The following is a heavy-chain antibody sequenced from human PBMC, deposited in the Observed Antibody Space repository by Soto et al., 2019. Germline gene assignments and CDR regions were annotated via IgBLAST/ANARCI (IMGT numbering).Heavy chain of an antibody. J-gene: IGHJ4*02. CDR2: IKQDGSEK. D-gene: IGHD4-17*01. V-gene: IGHV3-7*01. Sequence: GGSLRLSCAASGFTFSSYWMSWVRQAPGKGLEWVANIKQDGSEKYYVDSVKGRFTISRDNAKNSLYLQMNSLRAEDTAVYYCARDYGDFFRTYYFDYWGQGTLVTVSS. CDR1: GFTFSSYW. CDR3: ARDYGDFFRTYYFDY.